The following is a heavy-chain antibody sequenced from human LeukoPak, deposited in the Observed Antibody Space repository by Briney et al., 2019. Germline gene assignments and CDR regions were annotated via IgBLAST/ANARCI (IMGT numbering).Heavy chain of an antibody. V-gene: IGHV3-74*03. Sequence: GGSLRLSCVASGFTFSSYWMHWVRQAPGKGLVWVSRINSDGSSTKCADSVKGRFTISRDNAKNTLYLQMNSLRAEDTAVYYCARDLELELRVGVAYWGQGTLVTVSS. J-gene: IGHJ4*02. CDR3: ARDLELELRVGVAY. CDR1: GFTFSSYW. D-gene: IGHD1-7*01. CDR2: INSDGSST.